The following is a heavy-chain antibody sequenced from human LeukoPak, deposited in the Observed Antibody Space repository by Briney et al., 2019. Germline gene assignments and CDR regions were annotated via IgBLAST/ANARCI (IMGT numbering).Heavy chain of an antibody. V-gene: IGHV3-74*01. Sequence: GGSLRLSCAASGFTFSSYAMSWVRQAPGKGLVWVSRINSDGSSTNYADSVKGRFTISRDNAKNTLYLQMDSLRAEDTAVYYCARVYGSLDYWGQGTLVTVSS. CDR3: ARVYGSLDY. D-gene: IGHD1-14*01. CDR2: INSDGSST. J-gene: IGHJ4*02. CDR1: GFTFSSYA.